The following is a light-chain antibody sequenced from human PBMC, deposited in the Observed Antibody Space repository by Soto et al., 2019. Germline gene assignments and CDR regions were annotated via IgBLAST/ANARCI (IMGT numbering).Light chain of an antibody. Sequence: DIQMTQSPSTLSASVGDRVTLTCRASQSISSWLAWYQQKPGKAPKLLIYNASSLESGVPSRFSGSGSGTEFTLTISSLQPDDFATYYCQQYNSNPLTFGEGTKVEIK. J-gene: IGKJ4*02. CDR1: QSISSW. CDR3: QQYNSNPLT. CDR2: NAS. V-gene: IGKV1-5*03.